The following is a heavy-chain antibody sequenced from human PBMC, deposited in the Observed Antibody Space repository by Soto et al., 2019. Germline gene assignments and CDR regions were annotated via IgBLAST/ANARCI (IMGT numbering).Heavy chain of an antibody. CDR2: IIPIFGTA. V-gene: IGHV1-69*01. CDR1: GGTFSSYA. Sequence: QVQLVQSGAEVKEPGSSVKVSCKASGGTFSSYAISWVRQAPGQGLEWMGGIIPIFGTANYAQKFQGRVTITADESTSTAYRELSSVRSEDTAVYYCARDPRKSKEEENWSDPWGQGTLVTVSS. J-gene: IGHJ5*02. CDR3: ARDPRKSKEEENWSDP.